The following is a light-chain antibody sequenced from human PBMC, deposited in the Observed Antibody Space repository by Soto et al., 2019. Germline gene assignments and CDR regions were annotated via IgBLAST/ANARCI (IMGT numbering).Light chain of an antibody. CDR2: GAS. J-gene: IGKJ1*01. Sequence: DIQMTQSPSTLSASVGDRVTITCRASQSISSWLAWYQQKPGKAPKLLIYGASSLESGVPSRFSGGGSGTEFTLTISSLQPDDFATYYCQQYNSYDMWSFGQGTKVELK. CDR3: QQYNSYDMWS. V-gene: IGKV1-5*01. CDR1: QSISSW.